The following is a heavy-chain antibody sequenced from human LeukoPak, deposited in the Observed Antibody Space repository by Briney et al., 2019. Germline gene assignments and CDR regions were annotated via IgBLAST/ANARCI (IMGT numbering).Heavy chain of an antibody. D-gene: IGHD2-2*01. CDR2: INPNDGDT. Sequence: GASVKVSCKASGYTFTDYYMHWVRQAPGQGFEWMGWINPNDGDTNYAQKFQGRVTMTRDTSISTAHMEVSRLRSDDTAVYYCARANFLYCSSSTCLIDYWGQGTLVTVSS. CDR1: GYTFTDYY. J-gene: IGHJ4*02. V-gene: IGHV1-2*02. CDR3: ARANFLYCSSSTCLIDY.